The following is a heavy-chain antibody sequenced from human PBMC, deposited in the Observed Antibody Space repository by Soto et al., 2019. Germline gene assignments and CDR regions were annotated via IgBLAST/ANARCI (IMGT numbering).Heavy chain of an antibody. J-gene: IGHJ4*02. Sequence: SETLSLTCTFSGGSVSIGNYSWSWIRQPPGKGLQWIGYLYYSGRINYNPSLRSRATISADTSKNQFSLKMSSVTAADTAVYYCARDPGYDSSGYFVDYWGQGALVTVSS. D-gene: IGHD3-22*01. CDR2: LYYSGRI. CDR1: GGSVSIGNYS. CDR3: ARDPGYDSSGYFVDY. V-gene: IGHV4-61*01.